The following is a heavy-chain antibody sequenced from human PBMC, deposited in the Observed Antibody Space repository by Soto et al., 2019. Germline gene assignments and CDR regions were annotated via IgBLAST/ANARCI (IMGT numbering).Heavy chain of an antibody. CDR2: MNPHRVNT. V-gene: IGHV1-8*01. CDR1: GYTFTSYD. D-gene: IGHD5-12*01. J-gene: IGHJ4*02. CDR3: ARDKVGMVDY. Sequence: QVQLVQSGAEVKQPGASVKVSCKASGYTFTSYDINWVRQATGQGLEWMGWMNPHRVNTGYAQKFQGRVTMTGNTSIRTAYMELSSLRSEDAAAYYCARDKVGMVDYWGQGTLVTVSS.